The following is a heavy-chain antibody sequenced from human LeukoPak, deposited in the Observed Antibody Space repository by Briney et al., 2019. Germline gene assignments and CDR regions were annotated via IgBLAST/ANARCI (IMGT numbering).Heavy chain of an antibody. D-gene: IGHD1-26*01. CDR2: ISAYNGNT. Sequence: GASVKVSCKASGYTFTSYGISWVRQAPGQGLEWMGWISAYNGNTNYAQKLQGRVTMTEDTSTDTAYMELSSLRSEDTAVYYCATGVVGATPQYRYWGQGTLVTVPS. J-gene: IGHJ4*02. CDR3: ATGVVGATPQYRY. CDR1: GYTFTSYG. V-gene: IGHV1-18*01.